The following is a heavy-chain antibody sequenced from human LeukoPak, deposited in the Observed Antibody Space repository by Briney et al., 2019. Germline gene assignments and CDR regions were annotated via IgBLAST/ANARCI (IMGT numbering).Heavy chain of an antibody. J-gene: IGHJ4*02. CDR1: GGSISTSSYY. Sequence: SETLSLTCTVSGGSISTSSYYWGWVRQPPGKGLEWIGNIFYSGSTYYSPSLKSRVTISVDTSKNQFSLKLSSVTAADTAVYYCARAGYYDSSGLDYWGQGTLVTVSS. D-gene: IGHD3-22*01. CDR2: IFYSGST. CDR3: ARAGYYDSSGLDY. V-gene: IGHV4-39*07.